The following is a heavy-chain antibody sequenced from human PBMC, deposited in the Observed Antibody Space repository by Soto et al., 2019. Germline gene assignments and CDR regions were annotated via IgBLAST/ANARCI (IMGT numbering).Heavy chain of an antibody. D-gene: IGHD1-1*01. CDR3: ARLPQEYNYYGMDV. CDR1: GGSIVTGSYY. CDR2: IYYSGNT. Sequence: PSETLSLTCTVSGGSIVTGSYYWGWIRQPPGKGLEWLGHIYYSGNTYYPPSLKSRVTISVDTSKNQFSLRLSSVTAADTAAYYCARLPQEYNYYGMDVWGQGTTVTVSS. J-gene: IGHJ6*02. V-gene: IGHV4-39*01.